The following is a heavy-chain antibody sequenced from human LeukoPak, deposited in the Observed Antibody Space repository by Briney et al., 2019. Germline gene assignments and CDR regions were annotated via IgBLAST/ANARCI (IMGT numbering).Heavy chain of an antibody. J-gene: IGHJ4*02. D-gene: IGHD4-11*01. CDR2: INHSGST. CDR3: ARGDYSNSYYFDY. Sequence: SETLSLTCAVYGGSFSGYYWSWICQPPGKGLEWIGEINHSGSTNYNPSLKSRVTISVDTSKNQFSLKLSSVTAADTAVYYCARGDYSNSYYFDYWGQGTLVTVSS. CDR1: GGSFSGYY. V-gene: IGHV4-34*01.